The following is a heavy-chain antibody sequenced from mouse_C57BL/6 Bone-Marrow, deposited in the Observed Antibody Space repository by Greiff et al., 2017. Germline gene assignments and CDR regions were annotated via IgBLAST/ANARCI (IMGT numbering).Heavy chain of an antibody. V-gene: IGHV1-7*01. Sequence: QVQLQQSGAELAKPGASVKLSCKASGYTFTSYWMHWVKQRPGRGLEWIGYINPSSGYTKYNQKFKDKATLTADKSSSTAYMQLTSLTYEDSAVYYGAGVSYDYGEGVFAYWGQGTLVTVSA. CDR2: INPSSGYT. CDR3: AGVSYDYGEGVFAY. CDR1: GYTFTSYW. J-gene: IGHJ3*01. D-gene: IGHD2-4*01.